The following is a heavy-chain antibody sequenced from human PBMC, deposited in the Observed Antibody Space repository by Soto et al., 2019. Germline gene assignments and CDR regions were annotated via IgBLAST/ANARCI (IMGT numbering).Heavy chain of an antibody. V-gene: IGHV5-10-1*01. CDR3: ARHDYDSSGYFYGMDV. CDR2: IDPSDSYT. D-gene: IGHD3-22*01. J-gene: IGHJ6*02. Sequence: PGESLKISCKGSGYIFTSYWISWVRQMPGKGLEWMGRIDPSDSYTNYSPSFQGHVTISADKSISTAYLQWSSLKASDTAMYYCARHDYDSSGYFYGMDVWGQGTTVTVSS. CDR1: GYIFTSYW.